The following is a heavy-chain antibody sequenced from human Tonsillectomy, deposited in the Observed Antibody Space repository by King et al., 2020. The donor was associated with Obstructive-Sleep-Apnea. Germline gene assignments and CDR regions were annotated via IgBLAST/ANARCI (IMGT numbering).Heavy chain of an antibody. Sequence: VQLQQWGAGLLKPSETLSLTCAVYGGSFSGYYWSWIRQPPGKGLEWIGEINHSGSTNYNPSLKSRVTISVDTSKNQFSLKLSSVTAADTAVYYCAGRVTMVRGVFGYYYYYGMDVWGQGTTVTVSS. CDR3: AGRVTMVRGVFGYYYYYGMDV. V-gene: IGHV4-34*01. CDR2: INHSGST. J-gene: IGHJ6*02. D-gene: IGHD3-10*01. CDR1: GGSFSGYY.